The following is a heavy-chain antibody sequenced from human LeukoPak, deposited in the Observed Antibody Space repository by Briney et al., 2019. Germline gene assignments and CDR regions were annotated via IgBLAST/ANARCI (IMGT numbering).Heavy chain of an antibody. CDR3: VRSSTWYRVSYL. CDR2: VYSGGSI. Sequence: GGSLRLSCAASGFTVSSNYMSWVRQAPGKGLEWVSVVYSGGSIYYADSVKGRFTISRDNSKNTLYLQMNSLRAEDTAMYYCVRSSTWYRVSYLWGQGTLVTVSS. V-gene: IGHV3-66*02. CDR1: GFTVSSNY. J-gene: IGHJ4*02. D-gene: IGHD6-13*01.